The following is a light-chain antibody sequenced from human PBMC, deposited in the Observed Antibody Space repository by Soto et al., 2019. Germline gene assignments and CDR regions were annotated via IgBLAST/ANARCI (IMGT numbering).Light chain of an antibody. Sequence: QSVLTQPPSASGSPGQSVTISCTGTSSDVGGYYYVSWYQQHPGKAPKLMIYEVSKRPSGVPDRFSGSKSGNTASLTVSGLQAEDEADSYCSSYAGTNTPYVFGTGTKLTVL. CDR1: SSDVGGYYY. V-gene: IGLV2-8*01. CDR2: EVS. CDR3: SSYAGTNTPYV. J-gene: IGLJ1*01.